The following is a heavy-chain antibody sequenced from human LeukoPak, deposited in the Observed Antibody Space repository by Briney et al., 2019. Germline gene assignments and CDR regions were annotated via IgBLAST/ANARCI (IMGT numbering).Heavy chain of an antibody. J-gene: IGHJ4*02. CDR2: MKQDGSEK. V-gene: IGHV3-7*01. Sequence: PGGSLRLSCAASGFTFTNYWMSWVRQAPGKGLEWVANMKQDGSEKYYVDSVKGRFSISRDNAKNSLYLQMNSLRAEDTAVYYCARDDYGGTRYWGQGTLVTVSS. CDR3: ARDDYGGTRY. D-gene: IGHD4/OR15-4a*01. CDR1: GFTFTNYW.